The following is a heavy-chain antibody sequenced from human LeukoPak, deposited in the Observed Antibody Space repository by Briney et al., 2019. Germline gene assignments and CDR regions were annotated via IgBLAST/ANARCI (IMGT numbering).Heavy chain of an antibody. V-gene: IGHV3-23*01. CDR1: GFTFSSYA. J-gene: IGHJ4*02. D-gene: IGHD3-22*01. CDR3: AKDLGDYNDSSGYPY. Sequence: VGSLTLSCAASGFTFSSYAMSWVRQAPGKGLEWVSAISGSGGSTYYADSVTDRFTIPRDNSKNTLYLQMNSLRAEETAVYYCAKDLGDYNDSSGYPYWGQGTLVTVSS. CDR2: ISGSGGST.